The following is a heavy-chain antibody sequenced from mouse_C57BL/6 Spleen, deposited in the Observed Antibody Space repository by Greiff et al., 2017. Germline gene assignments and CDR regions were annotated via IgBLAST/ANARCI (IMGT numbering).Heavy chain of an antibody. CDR3: AREDYSNYAMDY. CDR2: ISDGGSYT. CDR1: GFTFSSYA. D-gene: IGHD2-5*01. J-gene: IGHJ4*01. V-gene: IGHV5-4*01. Sequence: EVKVVESGGGLVKPGGSLKLSCAASGFTFSSYAMSWVRQTPEKRLEWVATISDGGSYTYYPDNVKGRFTISRDNAKNNLYLQMSHLKSEDTAMYYCAREDYSNYAMDYWGQGTSVTVSS.